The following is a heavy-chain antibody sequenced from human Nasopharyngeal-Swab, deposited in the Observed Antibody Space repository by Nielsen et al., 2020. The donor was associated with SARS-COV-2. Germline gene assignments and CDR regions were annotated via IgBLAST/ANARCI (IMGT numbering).Heavy chain of an antibody. D-gene: IGHD5-12*01. Sequence: VRQMPGKGLEWMGWINPNSGGTNYAQKFQGRVTMTRDTSISTAYMELSRLRSDDTAVYYCARGQYSGYDSSYYYYGMDVWGQGTTVTVSS. J-gene: IGHJ6*02. V-gene: IGHV1-2*02. CDR3: ARGQYSGYDSSYYYYGMDV. CDR2: INPNSGGT.